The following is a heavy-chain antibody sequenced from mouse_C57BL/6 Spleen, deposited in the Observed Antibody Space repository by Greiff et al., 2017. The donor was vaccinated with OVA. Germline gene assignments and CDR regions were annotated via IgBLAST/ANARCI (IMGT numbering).Heavy chain of an antibody. CDR1: GFTFTDYY. CDR2: IRNKANGYTT. V-gene: IGHV7-3*01. J-gene: IGHJ2*01. D-gene: IGHD6-1*01. CDR3: ATQPGYFDY. Sequence: EVMLVESGGGLVQPGGSLSLSCAASGFTFTDYYMSWVRQPPGKALEWLGFIRNKANGYTTEYSASVKGRFTISRDNSQSILYLQMNALRAKDSATYYSATQPGYFDYWGQGTTLTVSS.